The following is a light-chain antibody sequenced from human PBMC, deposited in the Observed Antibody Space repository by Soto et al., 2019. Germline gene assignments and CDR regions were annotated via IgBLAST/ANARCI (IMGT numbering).Light chain of an antibody. Sequence: EIVLTQSPGTLSLSPGETATLSCRASQTGDSRYLAWYQQKRGQAPRLLIYAASSRATGVPDRFSGSGSGTDFTLTIRRLEPEDFAVYCCQQYDSTVWTFGQGTKVDIK. V-gene: IGKV3-20*01. J-gene: IGKJ1*01. CDR2: AAS. CDR3: QQYDSTVWT. CDR1: QTGDSRY.